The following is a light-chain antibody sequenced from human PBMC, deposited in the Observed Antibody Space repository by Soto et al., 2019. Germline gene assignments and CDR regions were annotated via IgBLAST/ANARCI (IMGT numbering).Light chain of an antibody. CDR2: GAS. V-gene: IGKV3-15*01. CDR3: QHYNNWTLT. Sequence: EIVMTQSPATLSVSPGETATLSCRASQSVYNNLAWYQQRPGQAPRLLIHGASTRATGVPAKVSGSGSGTECTLTISRLENEDFAVYYCQHYNNWTLTFGGGTKVDIK. CDR1: QSVYNN. J-gene: IGKJ4*01.